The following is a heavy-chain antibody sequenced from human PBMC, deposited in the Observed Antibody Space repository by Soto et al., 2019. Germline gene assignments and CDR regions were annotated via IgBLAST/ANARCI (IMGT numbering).Heavy chain of an antibody. Sequence: QVQLVESGGGVVQPGRSLRLSCAASGFTFSSYAMHWVRQAPGKGLEWVAVISYDGSNKYYADSVKGRFTISRDNSKNTLYQQMNSLRDEDTAVYYCARDGFTIFGVVIPFDYWGQGTLVTVSS. CDR2: ISYDGSNK. D-gene: IGHD3-3*01. CDR1: GFTFSSYA. V-gene: IGHV3-30-3*01. J-gene: IGHJ4*02. CDR3: ARDGFTIFGVVIPFDY.